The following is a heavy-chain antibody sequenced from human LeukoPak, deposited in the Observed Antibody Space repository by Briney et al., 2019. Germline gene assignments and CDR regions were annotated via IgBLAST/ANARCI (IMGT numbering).Heavy chain of an antibody. CDR2: ISAYNGNT. D-gene: IGHD3-22*01. Sequence: GASVKVSCKASGYTFTSYGISWVRQAPGQGLEWMGWISAYNGNTNYAQKLQGRVTMTTDTSTSTAYMELRSRRSDDTAVYYCARELYYYDSSGYSNWFDPWGQGTLVTVSS. J-gene: IGHJ5*02. CDR1: GYTFTSYG. CDR3: ARELYYYDSSGYSNWFDP. V-gene: IGHV1-18*01.